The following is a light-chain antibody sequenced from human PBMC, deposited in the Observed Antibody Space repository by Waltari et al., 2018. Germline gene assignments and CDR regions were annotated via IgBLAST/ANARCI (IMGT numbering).Light chain of an antibody. J-gene: IGLJ3*02. CDR1: SSDVGDYNY. Sequence: QSALTQPASVSASPGQSISISCTETSSDVGDYNYVSWYQQHPGKAPKLIIYDVNKRPSGVSKRFSASKSGNTASLTISGLQPEDEADYYCSSYTRSSTFLFGGGTKLTVL. CDR3: SSYTRSSTFL. CDR2: DVN. V-gene: IGLV2-14*01.